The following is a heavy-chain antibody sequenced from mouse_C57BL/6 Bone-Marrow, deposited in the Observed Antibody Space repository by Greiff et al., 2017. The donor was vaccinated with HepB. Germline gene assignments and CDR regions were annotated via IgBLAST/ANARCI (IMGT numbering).Heavy chain of an antibody. V-gene: IGHV2-9-1*01. J-gene: IGHJ3*01. CDR1: GFSLTSYA. Sequence: VQLQQSGPGLVAPSQSLSITCTVSGFSLTSYAISWVRQPPGKGLEWLGVIWTGGGTNYNSALKSRLSISKDNSKSQVFLKMNSLQTDDTARYYCARNSGYYDYTWFAYWGQGTLVTVSA. D-gene: IGHD2-4*01. CDR2: IWTGGGT. CDR3: ARNSGYYDYTWFAY.